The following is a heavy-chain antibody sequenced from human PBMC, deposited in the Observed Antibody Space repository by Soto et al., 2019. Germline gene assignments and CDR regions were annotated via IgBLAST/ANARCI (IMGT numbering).Heavy chain of an antibody. V-gene: IGHV1-69*06. J-gene: IGHJ6*02. CDR1: GGTFSSYA. CDR3: ARGRFGELLSYYYYYGMDV. CDR2: IIPIFGTA. D-gene: IGHD3-10*01. Sequence: SVKVSCKASGGTFSSYAISWVRQAPGQGLEWMGGIIPIFGTANYAQKFQGRVTITADKSTSTAYMELSSLRSEDTAVYYCARGRFGELLSYYYYYGMDVWGQGTTVTVSS.